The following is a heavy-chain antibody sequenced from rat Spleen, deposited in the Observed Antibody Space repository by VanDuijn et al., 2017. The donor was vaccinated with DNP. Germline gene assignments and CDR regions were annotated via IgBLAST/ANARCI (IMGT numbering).Heavy chain of an antibody. V-gene: IGHV5-19*01. D-gene: IGHD1-4*01. CDR3: ATNAGLYYFDY. Sequence: EVQLVESGGGLVQPGRSLKLSCTASGFTFSNYGMHWIRQAPTKGLEWVASISPSGGTSYYRDSVKGRFTISRDNAKSTLYLQMDSLRSEDTATYYCATNAGLYYFDYWGQGLMVTVSS. CDR2: ISPSGGTS. J-gene: IGHJ2*01. CDR1: GFTFSNYG.